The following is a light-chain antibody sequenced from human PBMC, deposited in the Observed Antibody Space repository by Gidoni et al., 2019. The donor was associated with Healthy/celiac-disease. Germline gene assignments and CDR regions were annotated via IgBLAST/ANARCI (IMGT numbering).Light chain of an antibody. CDR3: QQYYSYPYT. J-gene: IGKJ2*01. V-gene: IGKV1-8*01. CDR2: AAS. CDR1: QGISSY. Sequence: AIRITQSPSSLSASTGDTVTITCRASQGISSYLAWCQQKPGKAPKLLIYAASTLQSGVPSRFSGSGSGTDFTLTISCLQSEDFATYYCQQYYSYPYTFGQGTKLEIK.